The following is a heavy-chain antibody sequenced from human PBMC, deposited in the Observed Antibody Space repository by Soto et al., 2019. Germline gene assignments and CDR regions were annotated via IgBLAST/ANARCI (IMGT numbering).Heavy chain of an antibody. Sequence: QVQLVESGGGVVQPGRSLRLSCAASGFTFSSYAMHWVRQAPGKGLEWVAVISYDGSNKYYADSVKGRFTISRDNSKNTLYLQMNSLRAEDTAVYYCARDHKSGGYDSPWFDPWGQGTLVTVSS. J-gene: IGHJ5*02. D-gene: IGHD5-12*01. CDR2: ISYDGSNK. CDR1: GFTFSSYA. V-gene: IGHV3-30-3*01. CDR3: ARDHKSGGYDSPWFDP.